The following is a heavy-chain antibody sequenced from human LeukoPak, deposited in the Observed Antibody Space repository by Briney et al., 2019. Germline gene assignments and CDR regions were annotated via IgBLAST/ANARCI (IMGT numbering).Heavy chain of an antibody. V-gene: IGHV3-7*04. CDR2: INQDGSEK. CDR1: GFTFGSYW. CDR3: ARGGRHYFDY. D-gene: IGHD2-15*01. Sequence: GGSLRLSCAASGFTFGSYWMSWVRQAPGKGLEWVANINQDGSEKYYVDSVKGRFTISRDNAKNSLYLQMNSLRDEDTAVYYCARGGRHYFDYWGQGTLVTVSS. J-gene: IGHJ4*02.